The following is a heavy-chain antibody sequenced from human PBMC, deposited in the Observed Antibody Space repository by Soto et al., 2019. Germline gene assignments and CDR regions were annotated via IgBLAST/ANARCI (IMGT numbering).Heavy chain of an antibody. D-gene: IGHD2-2*01. CDR3: ARRYCSRADCYSDS. Sequence: SLKISCHGSGYTFFSFWIVWVRQVPGKGLEWVGRIDPGDSSATYSPTFQGHVTISADRSTRSAYLQWRSLRASDTAIYFCARRYCSRADCYSDSWGQGSLVTVSS. J-gene: IGHJ4*02. V-gene: IGHV5-10-1*01. CDR2: IDPGDSSA. CDR1: GYTFFSFW.